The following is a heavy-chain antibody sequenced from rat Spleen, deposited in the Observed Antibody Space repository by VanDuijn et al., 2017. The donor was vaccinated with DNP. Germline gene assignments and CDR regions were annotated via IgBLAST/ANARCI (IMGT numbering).Heavy chain of an antibody. CDR2: ITSSGGST. Sequence: EVQLVESGGDLVQPGRSLKLSCVASGFTFNNYWMTWIRQVPGKGLEWIASITSSGGSTYYQDSVKGRFTISRDNAKSTLYLQMDSLRSEDTATYYCATDAVAYWGQGTLVTVSS. V-gene: IGHV5-31*01. CDR1: GFTFNNYW. CDR3: ATDAVAY. J-gene: IGHJ3*01.